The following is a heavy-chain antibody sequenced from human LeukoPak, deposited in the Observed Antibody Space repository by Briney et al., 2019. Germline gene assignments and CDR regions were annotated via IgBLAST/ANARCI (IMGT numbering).Heavy chain of an antibody. CDR3: AREVKLVTMVRGVINAFDI. D-gene: IGHD3-10*01. Sequence: ASVKVSCKASGYTFTGYYMHWVRQAPGQGLEWVGWINPNSGGTNYAQKFQGRVTMTRDTSISTAYMELSRLRSDDTAVYYCAREVKLVTMVRGVINAFDIWGQGTMVTVSS. CDR2: INPNSGGT. CDR1: GYTFTGYY. V-gene: IGHV1-2*02. J-gene: IGHJ3*02.